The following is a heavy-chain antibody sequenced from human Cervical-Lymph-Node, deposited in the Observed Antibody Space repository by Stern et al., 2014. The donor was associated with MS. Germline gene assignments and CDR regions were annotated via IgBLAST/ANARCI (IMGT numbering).Heavy chain of an antibody. J-gene: IGHJ5*01. CDR3: ARALRNAYTWFDP. CDR1: GGSISSGSYY. CDR2: IYTSGST. Sequence: QVQLQESGPGLVKPSQTMSLTCTVSGGSISSGSYYWSWIRQPAGKGLEWIGRIYTSGSTNYNPSLESRVTMSVDSSKNEFSLILTSVTAADTAVYYCARALRNAYTWFDPWGQGTLVTVSS. D-gene: IGHD2-2*01. V-gene: IGHV4-61*02.